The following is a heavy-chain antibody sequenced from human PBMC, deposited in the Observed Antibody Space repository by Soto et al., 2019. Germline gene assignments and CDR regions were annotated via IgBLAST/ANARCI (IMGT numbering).Heavy chain of an antibody. J-gene: IGHJ5*02. CDR1: GYTFSSYF. CDR3: ALNPPNGSPS. D-gene: IGHD2-8*01. CDR2: ISAYNGNT. Sequence: ASVRVSCKASGYTFSSYFISWVRQAPGQGLEWMGWISAYNGNTNYAQNLQGRVTITADESTSTAYMELSSLRSEDTAVYYCALNPPNGSPSWGQGTLVTVSS. V-gene: IGHV1-18*01.